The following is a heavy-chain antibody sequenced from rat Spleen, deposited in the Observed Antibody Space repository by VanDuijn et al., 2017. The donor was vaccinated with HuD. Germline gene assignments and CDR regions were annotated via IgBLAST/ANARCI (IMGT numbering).Heavy chain of an antibody. V-gene: IGHV5-29*01. CDR3: ARRHYGYTDYFDY. D-gene: IGHD1-6*01. Sequence: EVQLVESGGGLVQPGRSLKLSCAASGFTFSDYGMAWVRQGPTKGREWVATISYGDRSGHSSIYYRDSVKGRFTISRDNAKSTLSLQMDSLRSEDTATYYCARRHYGYTDYFDYWGQGVMVTVSS. CDR1: GFTFSDYG. J-gene: IGHJ2*01. CDR2: ISYGDRSGHSSI.